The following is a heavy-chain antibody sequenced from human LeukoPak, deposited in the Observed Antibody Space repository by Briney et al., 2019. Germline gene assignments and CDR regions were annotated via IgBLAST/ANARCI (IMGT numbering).Heavy chain of an antibody. V-gene: IGHV1-2*02. D-gene: IGHD6-19*01. J-gene: IGHJ4*02. Sequence: GASVKVSCKASGYTFIDYYMHWVRQAPGQAPGQGLEWMGWIHPNSGGTNYAQKFQGRVTMTRGTSISTAYMELSRLSSDDTAVYYCARLAVGNDVWGQGTLVTVSS. CDR3: ARLAVGNDV. CDR1: GYTFIDYY. CDR2: IHPNSGGT.